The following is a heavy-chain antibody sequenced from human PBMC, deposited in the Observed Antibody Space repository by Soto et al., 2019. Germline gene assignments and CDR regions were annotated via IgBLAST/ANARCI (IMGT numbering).Heavy chain of an antibody. D-gene: IGHD6-13*01. CDR1: GFTFSSYS. Sequence: EVQLVESGGGLVKPGGSLRLSCAASGFTFSSYSMNWVRQAPGKGLEWVSSISSSSSYIYYADSVKGRFTISRDNAKNSLYLQMNSLRAEDTAVYYCAREYSSSCYPPHFDYWGQGTLVTVSS. J-gene: IGHJ4*02. V-gene: IGHV3-21*01. CDR2: ISSSSSYI. CDR3: AREYSSSCYPPHFDY.